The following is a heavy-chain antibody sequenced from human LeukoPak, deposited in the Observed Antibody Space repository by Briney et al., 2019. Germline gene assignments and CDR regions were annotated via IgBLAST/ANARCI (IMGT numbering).Heavy chain of an antibody. V-gene: IGHV6-1*01. J-gene: IGHJ3*02. CDR3: ALLDLEKDAFDI. D-gene: IGHD2-15*01. Sequence: SQTLSLTCAISGDSVSSNSAAWNWIRQSPSRGLEWLGRTYYRSKWYNDYAVSVKSRITINPGTSKNQFSLQLNSVTPEDTAVYYCALLDLEKDAFDIWGQGTMVTVSS. CDR2: TYYRSKWYN. CDR1: GDSVSSNSAA.